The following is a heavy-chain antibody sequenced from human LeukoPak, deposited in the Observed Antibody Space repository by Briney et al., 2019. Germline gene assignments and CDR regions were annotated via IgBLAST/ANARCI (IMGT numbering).Heavy chain of an antibody. J-gene: IGHJ5*02. D-gene: IGHD3-10*01. Sequence: GGSLRLSCAASGFTFSSYAMSWVRQAPGKGLEWVSAISGSGGSTYYADSVKGRFTISRDNSKNTLYLQMNSLRAEDTAVYYCAKGRLLLWFGELDPWGQGTLVTVSS. CDR3: AKGRLLLWFGELDP. CDR2: ISGSGGST. CDR1: GFTFSSYA. V-gene: IGHV3-23*01.